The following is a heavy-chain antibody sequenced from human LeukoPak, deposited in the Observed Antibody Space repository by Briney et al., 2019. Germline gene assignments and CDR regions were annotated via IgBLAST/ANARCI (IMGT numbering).Heavy chain of an antibody. J-gene: IGHJ4*02. CDR1: GGSISSSSYY. CDR3: ARQARYCSGGSCRAIDY. D-gene: IGHD2-15*01. Sequence: SETLSLTCTVSGGSISSSSYYWGWIRQPPGKGLEWIGSIYYSGSTYYNPSLKSRVTISVDTSKNQFSLKLSSATAADTAVYYCARQARYCSGGSCRAIDYWGQGTLVTVSS. CDR2: IYYSGST. V-gene: IGHV4-39*01.